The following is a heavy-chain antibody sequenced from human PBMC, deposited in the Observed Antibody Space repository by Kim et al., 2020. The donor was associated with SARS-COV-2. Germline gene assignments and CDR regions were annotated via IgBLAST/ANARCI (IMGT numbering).Heavy chain of an antibody. CDR2: INPNSGGT. CDR1: GYTFTGYY. Sequence: ASVKVSCKASGYTFTGYYMHWVRQAPGQGLEWMGRINPNSGGTNYAQKFQGRVTMTRDTSISTAYMELSRLRSDDTAVYYCARGRIEVSELPYFDYWGQGTLVTVSS. CDR3: ARGRIEVSELPYFDY. D-gene: IGHD1-7*01. J-gene: IGHJ4*02. V-gene: IGHV1-2*06.